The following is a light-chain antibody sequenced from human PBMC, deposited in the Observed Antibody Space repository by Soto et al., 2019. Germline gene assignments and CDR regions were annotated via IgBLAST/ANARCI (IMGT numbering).Light chain of an antibody. CDR3: QQGKTTPGT. CDR1: QSISAY. J-gene: IGKJ1*01. V-gene: IGKV1-39*01. CDR2: ATS. Sequence: DIQMTQSPSSLSASVGDRVTITCRASQSISAYLNWYQQKPGKAPKLLIYATSSLESGVPSRFSGRGSGTDFSLTISTLQPEDFATYYCQQGKTTPGTFGQGTKVE.